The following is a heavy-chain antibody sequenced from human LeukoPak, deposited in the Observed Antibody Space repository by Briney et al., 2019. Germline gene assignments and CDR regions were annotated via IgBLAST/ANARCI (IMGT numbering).Heavy chain of an antibody. J-gene: IGHJ4*02. CDR3: ARGGSGSYVEFDY. D-gene: IGHD1-26*01. Sequence: ASVKVSCKASGGTFSSYAISWVRQAPGQGLEWMGGIIPIFGTANYAQKFQGRVTITADESTSTAYMELSSLRSEDTAVYYCARGGSGSYVEFDYWGQGTLVTVSS. V-gene: IGHV1-69*13. CDR2: IIPIFGTA. CDR1: GGTFSSYA.